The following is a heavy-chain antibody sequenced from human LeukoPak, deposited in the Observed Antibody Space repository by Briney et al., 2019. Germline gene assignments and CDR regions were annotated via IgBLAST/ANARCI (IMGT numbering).Heavy chain of an antibody. Sequence: SETLSLTCTVSGGSISSSSYYWGWIRQPPGKGLEWIGSIYYSGSTYYNPSLKSRVTISVDTSKNQFSLKLSSVTAADTAVYYCARDIDYDKLFDYWGQGTLVTVSS. CDR1: GGSISSSSYY. CDR2: IYYSGST. D-gene: IGHD4/OR15-4a*01. CDR3: ARDIDYDKLFDY. J-gene: IGHJ4*02. V-gene: IGHV4-39*07.